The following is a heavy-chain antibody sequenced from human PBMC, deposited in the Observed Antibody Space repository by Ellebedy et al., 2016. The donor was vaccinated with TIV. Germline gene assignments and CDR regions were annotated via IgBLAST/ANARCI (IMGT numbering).Heavy chain of an antibody. CDR3: ATSYSSSWYDGGHFDY. Sequence: PGGSLRLSCAASGFTFSSYSMNWVRQAPGKGLEWVSSISSSSSYIYYADSVKGRFTISRDNAKNSLYLQMNSLRAEDTAVYYCATSYSSSWYDGGHFDYWGQGTLVTVSS. J-gene: IGHJ4*02. V-gene: IGHV3-21*01. CDR1: GFTFSSYS. CDR2: ISSSSSYI. D-gene: IGHD6-13*01.